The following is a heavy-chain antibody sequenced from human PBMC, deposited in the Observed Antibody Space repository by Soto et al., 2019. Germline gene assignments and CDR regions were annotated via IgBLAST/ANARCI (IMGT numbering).Heavy chain of an antibody. Sequence: QEQLVESGGGVVQPGRSLRLSCAASGFTFSSYGMHWVRQAPGKGMEWVAVIWYDGSNKYYVESVKGRFTISRDNSKNSLYLPMNSPRAEHTAVYYCATSPSGCDDWYFDLWGRGTLVTVSS. CDR1: GFTFSSYG. CDR3: ATSPSGCDDWYFDL. CDR2: IWYDGSNK. J-gene: IGHJ2*01. V-gene: IGHV3-33*01. D-gene: IGHD6-19*01.